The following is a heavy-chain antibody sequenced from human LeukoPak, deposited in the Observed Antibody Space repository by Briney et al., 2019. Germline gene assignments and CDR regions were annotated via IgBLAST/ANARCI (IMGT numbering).Heavy chain of an antibody. CDR1: GGSISSYY. V-gene: IGHV4-59*08. D-gene: IGHD3-10*01. Sequence: SETLSLTCTVSGGSISSYYWSWIRQPPGKGLERIGYIYYSGSTNYNPSLKSRVTISVDTSKNQFSLKLSSVTAADTAVYYCASNYYGSGSLDYWGQGNLVTVFS. CDR3: ASNYYGSGSLDY. J-gene: IGHJ4*02. CDR2: IYYSGST.